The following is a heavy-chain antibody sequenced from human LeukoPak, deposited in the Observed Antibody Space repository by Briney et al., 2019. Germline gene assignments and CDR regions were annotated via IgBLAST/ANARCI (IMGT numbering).Heavy chain of an antibody. J-gene: IGHJ4*02. Sequence: GGSLRLSCAASGFTFSSYWMSWVRQAPGKGLEWVANIKQDGSEKYYVDSVKGRFTIPRDNAKNSLYLQMNSLRAEDTAVYYCARDPYYYDSSGYPYWGQGTLVTVSS. CDR1: GFTFSSYW. CDR2: IKQDGSEK. V-gene: IGHV3-7*01. CDR3: ARDPYYYDSSGYPY. D-gene: IGHD3-22*01.